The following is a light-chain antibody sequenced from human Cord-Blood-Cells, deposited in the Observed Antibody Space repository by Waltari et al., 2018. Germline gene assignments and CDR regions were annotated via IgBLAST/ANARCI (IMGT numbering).Light chain of an antibody. Sequence: QSALTQPAHVSGSPGQSLTISCTVTSSDVGGYNYVSWYQQHPGKAPKLMIYEVSNRPSGVSNRFSGSKSGNTASLTISGLQAEDEADYYCSSYTSSSTYVFGTGTKVTVL. J-gene: IGLJ1*01. CDR3: SSYTSSSTYV. V-gene: IGLV2-14*01. CDR1: SSDVGGYNY. CDR2: EVS.